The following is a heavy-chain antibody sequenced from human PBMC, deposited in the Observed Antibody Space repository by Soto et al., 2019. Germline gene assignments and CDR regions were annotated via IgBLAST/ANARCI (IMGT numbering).Heavy chain of an antibody. V-gene: IGHV1-18*01. CDR1: GYTLPHYG. Sequence: ASVKVSLQASGYTLPHYGIRGVRPAPRQGLEWMGWISTYNGNTNFTQKLQGRVTMTTDTSTSTAYMELRSLRSDDTAVYYCARDREYNWNYNWFDPWGQGTLVTVSS. CDR3: ARDREYNWNYNWFDP. CDR2: ISTYNGNT. J-gene: IGHJ5*02. D-gene: IGHD1-7*01.